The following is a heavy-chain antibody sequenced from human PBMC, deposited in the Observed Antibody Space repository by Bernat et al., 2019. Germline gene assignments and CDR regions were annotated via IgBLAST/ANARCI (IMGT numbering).Heavy chain of an antibody. J-gene: IGHJ4*02. CDR1: EFTFSSYG. V-gene: IGHV3-33*01. Sequence: QVQLVESGGGLVKPGRSLRLSCAAFEFTFSSYGMHWVRQAPGKGLEWVAVICYDGSNKYYADSVKGRFTISRDNSKNTLYLQMNSLRAEDTAVYYCARAPLNYYDSSGYYPDYWGQGTLVTVSS. D-gene: IGHD3-22*01. CDR2: ICYDGSNK. CDR3: ARAPLNYYDSSGYYPDY.